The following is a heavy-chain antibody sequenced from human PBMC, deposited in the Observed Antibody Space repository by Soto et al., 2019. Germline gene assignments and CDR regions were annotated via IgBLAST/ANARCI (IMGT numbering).Heavy chain of an antibody. CDR2: IIPILGVV. Sequence: QVQLVQSGAEVKKPGSSVNVSCKASGGTFSTYSIGWVRQAPGQGLEWMGRIIPILGVVDYAEKFQDRVTITADRSTNTAYMGLSRLRSDDTAVYYCARGFAVVPAPDTGLNWFDPWGQGTLVTVSS. V-gene: IGHV1-69*02. CDR3: ARGFAVVPAPDTGLNWFDP. D-gene: IGHD2-2*01. CDR1: GGTFSTYS. J-gene: IGHJ5*02.